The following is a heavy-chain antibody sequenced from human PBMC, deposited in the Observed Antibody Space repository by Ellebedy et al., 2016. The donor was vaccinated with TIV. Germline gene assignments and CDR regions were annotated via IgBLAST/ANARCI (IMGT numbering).Heavy chain of an antibody. V-gene: IGHV4-59*01. J-gene: IGHJ6*02. Sequence: MPSETLSLTCTVSGGSISSYYWSWIRQPPGKGLEWIGYIYYSGSTNYNPPRKSRVPISVDTSKNQFSRKMSSVTAADTAVYYSARGYESAYYYGMDVWGQGTTVTVSS. CDR3: ARGYESAYYYGMDV. CDR2: IYYSGST. CDR1: GGSISSYY. D-gene: IGHD1-1*01.